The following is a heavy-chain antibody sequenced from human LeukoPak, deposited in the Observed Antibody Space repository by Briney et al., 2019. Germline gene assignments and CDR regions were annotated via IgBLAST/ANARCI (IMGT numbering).Heavy chain of an antibody. D-gene: IGHD6-13*01. V-gene: IGHV1-46*01. Sequence: GASVKVSCKASGYTFTGYYMHWVRQAPGQGLEWMGIINPSGGSTSYAQKFQGRVTMTRDTSTSTVYMELSSLRSEDTAVYYCATPIAAAGPFDYWGQGTLVTVSS. CDR1: GYTFTGYY. CDR2: INPSGGST. J-gene: IGHJ4*02. CDR3: ATPIAAAGPFDY.